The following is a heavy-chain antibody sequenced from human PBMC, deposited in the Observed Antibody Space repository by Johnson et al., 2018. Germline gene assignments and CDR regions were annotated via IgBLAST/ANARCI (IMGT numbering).Heavy chain of an antibody. V-gene: IGHV3-33*01. CDR1: GFSFSSYV. CDR3: ASELGAGPTALCFDF. D-gene: IGHD2-21*02. J-gene: IGHJ3*01. Sequence: QVQLVESGGGVVQPGRSLRLSCAASGFSFSSYVMHWVRQAPGEGLEWVANIWSDGGNINYGDAVKGRFTLSRDNSKNTLYLEMNSLRVEDTGVYYCASELGAGPTALCFDFWGRGTMVTVSS. CDR2: IWSDGGNI.